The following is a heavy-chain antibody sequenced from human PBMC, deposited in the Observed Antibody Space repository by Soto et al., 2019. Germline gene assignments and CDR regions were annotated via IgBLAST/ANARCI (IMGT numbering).Heavy chain of an antibody. D-gene: IGHD1-26*01. V-gene: IGHV3-23*01. J-gene: IGHJ4*02. CDR2: VLGSGGST. CDR1: GFAFSSYA. Sequence: EVQLLESGGGLVQPGVSLRLSCAASGFAFSSYAMGWVRQAPGKGLEWVSGVLGSGGSTYYADSVRGRFTISRDNSKKTLYLHVDNLRVEDTAIYYCAKIGSYWVVGGTNYFDDWGQGTLVTVSS. CDR3: AKIGSYWVVGGTNYFDD.